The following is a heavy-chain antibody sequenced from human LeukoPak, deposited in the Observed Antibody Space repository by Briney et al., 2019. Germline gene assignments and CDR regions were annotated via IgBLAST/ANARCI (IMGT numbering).Heavy chain of an antibody. CDR3: ATPGKVLRTKTEY. CDR1: GYSISSGYY. J-gene: IGHJ4*02. CDR2: IYQSGNT. V-gene: IGHV4-38-2*02. D-gene: IGHD2/OR15-2a*01. Sequence: SETLSLTCTVSGYSISSGYYWGWIRQPPGKGLEWIATIYQSGNTYYNPSLKSRVTISVDTSKNKFSLKLSSVTAADTAVYYCATPGKVLRTKTEYWGQGTLVTVSS.